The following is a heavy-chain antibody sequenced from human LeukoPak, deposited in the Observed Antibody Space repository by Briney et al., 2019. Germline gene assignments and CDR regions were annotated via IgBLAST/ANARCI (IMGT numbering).Heavy chain of an antibody. D-gene: IGHD6-19*01. CDR1: GFTFSSYW. CDR3: ARDISSGWSEFDY. Sequence: GGSLRLSCAASGFTFSSYWMSWVRQAPGKGLEWVANIKQDGSEKYYVDSVKGRFTISRDNAKNSLYLQMNSLRAVDTAVYYCARDISSGWSEFDYWGQGTLVTVSS. V-gene: IGHV3-7*01. CDR2: IKQDGSEK. J-gene: IGHJ4*02.